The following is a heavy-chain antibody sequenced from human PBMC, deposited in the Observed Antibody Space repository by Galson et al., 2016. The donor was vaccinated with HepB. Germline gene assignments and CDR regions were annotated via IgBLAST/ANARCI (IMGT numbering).Heavy chain of an antibody. Sequence: RQPPGKGLEWIGYIQIHYSGSTNYNPSLKSRVTISVDTSKNQFSLKLTSVTAADTAVYYCASPYGDYDDDAFDIWGQGTMVTVSS. CDR2: IQIHYSGST. CDR3: ASPYGDYDDDAFDI. V-gene: IGHV4-59*01. J-gene: IGHJ3*02. D-gene: IGHD4-17*01.